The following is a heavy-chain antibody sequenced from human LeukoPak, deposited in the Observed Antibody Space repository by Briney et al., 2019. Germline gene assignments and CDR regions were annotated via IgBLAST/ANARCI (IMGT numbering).Heavy chain of an antibody. D-gene: IGHD3-10*01. CDR3: AKQSNYYGSGSYYLFDY. CDR2: INPNSGGT. J-gene: IGHJ4*02. V-gene: IGHV1-2*04. Sequence: GASVKVSCKASGYTFTAYYMHWVRQAPGQGLEWMGWINPNSGGTNYAQKFQGWVTMTRDTSISTAYMELSRLRSDDTAVYYCAKQSNYYGSGSYYLFDYWGQGTLVTVSS. CDR1: GYTFTAYY.